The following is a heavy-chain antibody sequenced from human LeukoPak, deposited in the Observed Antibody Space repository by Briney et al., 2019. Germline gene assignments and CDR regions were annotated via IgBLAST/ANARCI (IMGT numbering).Heavy chain of an antibody. J-gene: IGHJ4*02. CDR2: ISYDGSNK. V-gene: IGHV3-30-3*01. Sequence: GRSLRLSCAASGFTFSSYAMHWVRQAPGKGLEWVAVISYDGSNKYYADSVKGRFTISRDNSKNTLYLQMNSLRAEDTAVYYCAKDVDTAMPKGEYFDYWGQGTLVTVSS. CDR3: AKDVDTAMPKGEYFDY. D-gene: IGHD5-18*01. CDR1: GFTFSSYA.